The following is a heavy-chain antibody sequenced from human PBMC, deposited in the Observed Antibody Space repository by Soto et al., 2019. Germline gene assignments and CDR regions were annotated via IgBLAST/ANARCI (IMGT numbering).Heavy chain of an antibody. D-gene: IGHD6-13*01. Sequence: SETLSLTCTVSGGSISSYYWSWIRQPPGKELEWIGYISYSGSTTYNPSLKSRVTISADTSKNQFSLKLSSVTAADTAVYYCARAAVAAAGTGFDSWGQGALVTVSS. CDR1: GGSISSYY. V-gene: IGHV4-59*01. CDR3: ARAAVAAAGTGFDS. CDR2: ISYSGST. J-gene: IGHJ5*01.